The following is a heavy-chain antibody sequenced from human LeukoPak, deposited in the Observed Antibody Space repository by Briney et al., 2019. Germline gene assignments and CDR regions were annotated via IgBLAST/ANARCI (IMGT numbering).Heavy chain of an antibody. CDR2: IYYSGST. CDR1: GGSFSGYY. D-gene: IGHD3-22*01. V-gene: IGHV4-59*01. J-gene: IGHJ3*02. CDR3: ARARNYYDSSDYYYEGDAFDI. Sequence: SETLSLTCAVYGGSFSGYYWSWIRQPPGKGLECIGFIYYSGSTNYNPSLKSRVTISVDTSKNQFSLKLSSVTAADTAVYYCARARNYYDSSDYYYEGDAFDIWGQGTMVTVSS.